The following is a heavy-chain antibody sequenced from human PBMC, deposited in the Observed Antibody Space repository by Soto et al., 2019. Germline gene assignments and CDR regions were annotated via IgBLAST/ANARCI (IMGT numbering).Heavy chain of an antibody. CDR3: ARHRSRGWLGY. D-gene: IGHD6-19*01. CDR1: GGSISSSSYY. V-gene: IGHV4-39*01. CDR2: VYYSGNT. Sequence: QLQLQESGPGLVKPSETLSLTCTVSGGSISSSSYYWAWIRQPPGKGLEWIGSVYYSGNTYYGPSLKSRCTSSVDTSKHQCSLKLSSVTAADTAVYYCARHRSRGWLGYWGQGTLVTASS. J-gene: IGHJ4*02.